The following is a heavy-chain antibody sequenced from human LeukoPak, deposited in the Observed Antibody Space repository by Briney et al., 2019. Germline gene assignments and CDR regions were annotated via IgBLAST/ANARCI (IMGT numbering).Heavy chain of an antibody. V-gene: IGHV3-11*01. CDR1: GFTFDDYG. CDR3: ARVTTRTRNFQH. J-gene: IGHJ1*01. CDR2: ISSSGSTI. D-gene: IGHD1/OR15-1a*01. Sequence: GGSLRLSCAASGFTFDDYGMSWVRQAPGKGLEWVSYISSSGSTIYYADSVKGRFTISRDNAKNSLYLQMNSLRAEDTAVYYCARVTTRTRNFQHWGQGTLVTVSS.